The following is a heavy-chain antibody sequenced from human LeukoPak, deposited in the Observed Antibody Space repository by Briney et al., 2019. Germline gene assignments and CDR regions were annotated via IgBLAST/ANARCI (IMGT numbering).Heavy chain of an antibody. CDR1: GGTLSSYA. Sequence: SVKVSCKASGGTLSSYAISWARQAPGQGLEWMGRIIPIFGTANYAQKFQGRVTITADKSTSTAYMELSSLRSEDTAVYYCARERVDYYDSSDYPFDCWGQGTLVTVSS. V-gene: IGHV1-69*06. CDR3: ARERVDYYDSSDYPFDC. CDR2: IIPIFGTA. D-gene: IGHD3-22*01. J-gene: IGHJ4*02.